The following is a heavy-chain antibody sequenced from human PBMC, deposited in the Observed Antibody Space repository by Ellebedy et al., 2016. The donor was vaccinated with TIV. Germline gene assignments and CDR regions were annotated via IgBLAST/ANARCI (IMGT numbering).Heavy chain of an antibody. CDR2: ISSSGGSA. Sequence: PGGSLRLSCAASGFTFSSYAMSWVRQAPGKGLEWVSGISSSGGSAYYADSVQGRFTISRDNSKNTLYLQMNSLGVEDTAVYYCARDRHVERGDCLDYWGQGTLATVSS. D-gene: IGHD2-21*02. CDR1: GFTFSSYA. CDR3: ARDRHVERGDCLDY. J-gene: IGHJ4*02. V-gene: IGHV3-23*01.